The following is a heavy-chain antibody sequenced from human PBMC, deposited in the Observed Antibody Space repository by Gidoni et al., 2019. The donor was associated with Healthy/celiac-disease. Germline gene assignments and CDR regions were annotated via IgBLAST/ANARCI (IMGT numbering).Heavy chain of an antibody. CDR3: AGRSGYYANNWFDP. Sequence: QLQLQASGPGLVKPSETLSLTCTVSGGSISSSSYYWGWIRQPPGKGLEWIGGIYYSGSTYYNPSLKSLVTISVDTSKNQFSLKLSSVTAADTAVYYGAGRSGYYANNWFDPWGQGTLVTVSS. V-gene: IGHV4-39*01. CDR2: IYYSGST. D-gene: IGHD3-3*01. J-gene: IGHJ5*02. CDR1: GGSISSSSYY.